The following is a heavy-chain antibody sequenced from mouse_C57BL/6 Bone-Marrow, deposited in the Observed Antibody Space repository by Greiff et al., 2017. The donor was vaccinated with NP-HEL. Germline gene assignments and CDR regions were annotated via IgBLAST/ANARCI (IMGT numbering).Heavy chain of an antibody. V-gene: IGHV1-63*01. CDR3: ARSGWAPFDY. CDR2: IYPGGGYT. J-gene: IGHJ2*01. Sequence: VQLQQSGAELVRSGTSVKMSCKASGYTFTNYWIGWAKQRPGHGLEWIGDIYPGGGYTNYNEKFKGKATLTADKSSSTAYMQFSSLTSEDSAIYYCARSGWAPFDYWGQGTTLTVSS. D-gene: IGHD3-1*01. CDR1: GYTFTNYW.